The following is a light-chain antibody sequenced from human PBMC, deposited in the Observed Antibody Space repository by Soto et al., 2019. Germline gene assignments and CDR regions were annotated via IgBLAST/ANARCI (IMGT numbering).Light chain of an antibody. Sequence: DIQMTQSPSTLSASVGDRVTITCRASQTISSWLAWYQAKPGKAPKLLIYDASILESGVPSRFSGSGSGTDFPLTLSSLQPDDFATYYCQQYASYSGTFGQGTKVEIK. CDR2: DAS. CDR1: QTISSW. J-gene: IGKJ1*01. CDR3: QQYASYSGT. V-gene: IGKV1-5*01.